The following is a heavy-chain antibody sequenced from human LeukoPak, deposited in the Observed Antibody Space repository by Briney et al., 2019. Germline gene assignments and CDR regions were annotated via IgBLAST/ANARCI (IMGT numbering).Heavy chain of an antibody. Sequence: SETLSLTCTVSGGSLSTYLLGWIRQPPAKGLEWIANIHYGGSTDYNPSLSSLLTITADTSRNQFSLRLSSVTAAGTGVYYCAKVVVTRDYCFDYWGQGTLVTVSS. J-gene: IGHJ4*02. CDR3: AKVVVTRDYCFDY. V-gene: IGHV4-59*01. CDR1: GGSLSTYL. CDR2: IHYGGST. D-gene: IGHD2-21*02.